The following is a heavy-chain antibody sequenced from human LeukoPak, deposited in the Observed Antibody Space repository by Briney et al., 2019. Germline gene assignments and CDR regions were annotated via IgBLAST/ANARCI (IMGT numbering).Heavy chain of an antibody. CDR2: IYTSGST. CDR3: ARDGRLEGCGGDCYPDY. D-gene: IGHD2-21*01. J-gene: IGHJ4*02. V-gene: IGHV4-61*02. CDR1: GRSISSGSHY. Sequence: SQTLSLTCTVSGRSISSGSHYWSWIRQPAGKGLEWIGRIYTSGSTNYNPSLESRVTISVDTSRNQFSLKLSSVTAADTAVYYCARDGRLEGCGGDCYPDYWGQGTLVTVSS.